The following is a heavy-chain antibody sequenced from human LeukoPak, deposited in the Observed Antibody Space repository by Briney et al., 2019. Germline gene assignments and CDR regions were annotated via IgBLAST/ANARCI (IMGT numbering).Heavy chain of an antibody. CDR2: ISGSGGST. D-gene: IGHD3-10*01. CDR1: GFTFSSYA. Sequence: GGSLRLSCAASGFTFSSYAMRWVRQAPGKGLEWVSAISGSGGSTYYADSVKGRFTISRDNSKNTLYLQMNSLRAEDTAVYYCAKGSYYGSGSFDWFDPWGQGTLVTVSS. CDR3: AKGSYYGSGSFDWFDP. V-gene: IGHV3-23*01. J-gene: IGHJ5*02.